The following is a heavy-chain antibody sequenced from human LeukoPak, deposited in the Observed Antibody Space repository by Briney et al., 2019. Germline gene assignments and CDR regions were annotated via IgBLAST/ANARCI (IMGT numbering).Heavy chain of an antibody. CDR1: GDSIDSYY. Sequence: PLETLSLTCTVSGDSIDSYYWSWIRQPPGEGLQWIGYVFYSGPTNYDASLRSRVAISVDRSKNQFSLKLTSVSAADTAVYYCAGRSARYFDSWGQGTLVTVS. J-gene: IGHJ4*02. V-gene: IGHV4-59*01. CDR3: AGRSARYFDS. D-gene: IGHD1-26*01. CDR2: VFYSGPT.